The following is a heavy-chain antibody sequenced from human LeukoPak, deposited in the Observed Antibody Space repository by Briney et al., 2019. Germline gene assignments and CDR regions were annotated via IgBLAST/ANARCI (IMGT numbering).Heavy chain of an antibody. CDR2: IYHSGST. J-gene: IGHJ4*02. CDR1: GGSISSSNW. Sequence: SETLSLTCAVSGGSISSSNWWSWVRQPPGKGLEWIGEIYHSGSTNYNPSLKSRVTISVDKSKNQFSLKLSSVTAADTAVYYCATWGEQLAFDYWGQGILVTVSS. V-gene: IGHV4-4*02. CDR3: ATWGEQLAFDY. D-gene: IGHD6-6*01.